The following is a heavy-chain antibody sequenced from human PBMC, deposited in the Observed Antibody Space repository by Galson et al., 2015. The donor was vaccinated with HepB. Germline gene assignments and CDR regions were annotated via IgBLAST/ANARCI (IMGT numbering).Heavy chain of an antibody. D-gene: IGHD3-16*01. CDR2: IYWDDDK. CDR1: GFSLSTSGVG. CDR3: AHRHGDYVWGSPAFDP. V-gene: IGHV2-5*02. Sequence: PALVKPTQTLTLTCTFSGFSLSTSGVGVGWIRQPPGKALEWLALIYWDDDKRYSPSLKSRLTITKDTSKNQVVLTMTNMDPVDTATYYCAHRHGDYVWGSPAFDPWGQGTLVTVSS. J-gene: IGHJ5*02.